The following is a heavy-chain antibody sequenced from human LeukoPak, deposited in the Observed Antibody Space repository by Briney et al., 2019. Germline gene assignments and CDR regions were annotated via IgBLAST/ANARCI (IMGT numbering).Heavy chain of an antibody. CDR1: GYSFTNYW. CDR3: ARRVGSGSYIWFDP. CDR2: ICPADSDT. J-gene: IGHJ5*02. Sequence: GESLKISCKGSGYSFTNYWIGWVRQMPGKGLEWMGIICPADSDTIYSPSFHGQVTISADKSISTAYLQWSSLKASDSAMYYCARRVGSGSYIWFDPWGQGTLVTVSS. D-gene: IGHD3-3*01. V-gene: IGHV5-51*01.